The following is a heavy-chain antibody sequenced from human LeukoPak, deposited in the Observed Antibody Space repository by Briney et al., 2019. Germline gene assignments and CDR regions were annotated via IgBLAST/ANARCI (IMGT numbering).Heavy chain of an antibody. CDR3: ARDRGSGSYLYFPIDY. CDR2: IYYSGST. CDR1: GGSISSYY. J-gene: IGHJ4*02. D-gene: IGHD1-26*01. V-gene: IGHV4-59*12. Sequence: SETLSLTCSVSGGSISSYYWSWIRQPPGKGLEWIGYIYYSGSTNYNPSLKSRVTISVDTSKNQFSLKLSSVTAADTAVYYCARDRGSGSYLYFPIDYWGQGTLVTVSS.